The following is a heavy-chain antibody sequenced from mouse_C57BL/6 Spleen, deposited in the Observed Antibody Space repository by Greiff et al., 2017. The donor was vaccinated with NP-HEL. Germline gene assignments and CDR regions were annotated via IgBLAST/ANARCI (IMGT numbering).Heavy chain of an antibody. CDR3: ARERIYYDYDGFAY. V-gene: IGHV1-26*01. CDR1: GYTFTDYY. CDR2: INPNHGGT. Sequence: EVKLQQSGPELVKPGASVKISCKASGYTFTDYYMNWVKQSHGKSLEWIGDINPNHGGTSYNQKFKGKATLTVDKSSSTAYMELRSLTSEDSAVYYCARERIYYDYDGFAYWGQGTLVTVSA. D-gene: IGHD2-4*01. J-gene: IGHJ3*01.